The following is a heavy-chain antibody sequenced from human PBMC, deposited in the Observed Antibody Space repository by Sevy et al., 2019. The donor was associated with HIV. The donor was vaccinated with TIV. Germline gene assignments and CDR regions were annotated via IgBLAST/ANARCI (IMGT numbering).Heavy chain of an antibody. J-gene: IGHJ4*02. V-gene: IGHV3-30*18. CDR3: AKDGGHIDIDY. CDR1: GFTFKYHG. CDR2: ISIDGSNK. Sequence: GGSLRLSCAASGFTFKYHGMHWVRQAPGKGLEWVSLISIDGSNKYYADSVKGRFTISRDNAKNTVSVQMNSLRPEDTATYYCAKDGGHIDIDYWGQGILVTVSS. D-gene: IGHD2-15*01.